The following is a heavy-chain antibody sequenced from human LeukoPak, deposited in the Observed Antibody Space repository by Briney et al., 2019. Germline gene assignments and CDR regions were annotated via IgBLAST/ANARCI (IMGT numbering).Heavy chain of an antibody. CDR1: GFTFSNYW. Sequence: AGGSLRLSCAASGFTFSNYWMSWVRQAPGKGLEWVANINQDGSEQHYVGSVKGRFTISRDNAKNSLYLQMNSLRAKDTAVYYCAELGTMIGGVWGKGTTVTISS. D-gene: IGHD3-10*02. V-gene: IGHV3-7*01. CDR2: INQDGSEQ. J-gene: IGHJ6*04. CDR3: AELGTMIGGV.